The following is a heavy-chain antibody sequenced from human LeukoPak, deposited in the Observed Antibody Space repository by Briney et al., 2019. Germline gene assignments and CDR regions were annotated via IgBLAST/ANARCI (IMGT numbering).Heavy chain of an antibody. V-gene: IGHV3-7*01. D-gene: IGHD4-17*01. Sequence: GGSLRLSCAASGFTFSSSWMSWVRQAPGKGLEWVANIKQDGSEKYYVDSVKGRFTISRDNAKNSLYLQMNSLRAEDTAVYYCARFPTVTTLFDYWGQGTLVTVSS. CDR2: IKQDGSEK. CDR1: GFTFSSSW. J-gene: IGHJ4*02. CDR3: ARFPTVTTLFDY.